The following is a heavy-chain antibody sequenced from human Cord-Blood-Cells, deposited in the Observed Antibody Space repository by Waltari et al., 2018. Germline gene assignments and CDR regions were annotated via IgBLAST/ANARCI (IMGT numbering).Heavy chain of an antibody. CDR1: GGSFCGYY. J-gene: IGHJ4*02. D-gene: IGHD1-26*01. Sequence: QVQLQQWGAGLLKPSETLSLTCAVYGGSFCGYYWSWIRQPPGKGLEWIGEINHSGSTNYNPSLKSRVTISVDTSKNQFSLKLSSVTAADTAVYYCARGTLYSGSYWTDYWGQGTLVTVSS. CDR2: INHSGST. CDR3: ARGTLYSGSYWTDY. V-gene: IGHV4-34*01.